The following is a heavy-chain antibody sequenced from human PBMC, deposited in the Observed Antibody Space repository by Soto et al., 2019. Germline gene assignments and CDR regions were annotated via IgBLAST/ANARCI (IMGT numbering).Heavy chain of an antibody. D-gene: IGHD3-3*01. Sequence: GGSLRLSCAASGFTFSSYAMSWVRQAPGKGLEWVSAISGSGGSTYYADSVKGRFTISRDNSKNTLYLQMNSLRAEDTAVYYCAKDHSITIFGVVIVGMDVWGQGTTVTVSS. CDR1: GFTFSSYA. V-gene: IGHV3-23*01. J-gene: IGHJ6*02. CDR3: AKDHSITIFGVVIVGMDV. CDR2: ISGSGGST.